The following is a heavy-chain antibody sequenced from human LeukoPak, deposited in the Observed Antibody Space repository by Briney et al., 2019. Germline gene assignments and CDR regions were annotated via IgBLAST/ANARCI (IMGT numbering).Heavy chain of an antibody. CDR1: GFTFSSYS. CDR2: ISSSSSTI. J-gene: IGHJ3*02. V-gene: IGHV3-48*01. CDR3: ARSGMDCSSTSCYLDAFDI. D-gene: IGHD2-2*01. Sequence: GGSLRLSCAASGFTFSSYSMNWVRQAPGKGLEWVSYISSSSSTIYYADSVKGRFTISRDNAKNSLYLQMNSLRAEDTAVYYCARSGMDCSSTSCYLDAFDIWGQGIMVTVSS.